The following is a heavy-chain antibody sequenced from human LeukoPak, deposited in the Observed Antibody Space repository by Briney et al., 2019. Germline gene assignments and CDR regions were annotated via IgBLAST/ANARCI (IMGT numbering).Heavy chain of an antibody. Sequence: GESLKFSCKGSGYSFTSYWIGWVRQMPGKGLEWMGIIYPGDSDTRYSPSFKGQVTISADKSISTAYLQWTSLKGSDTGMYYCARHAGYSSGWYREADYWGQGTLVTVSS. J-gene: IGHJ4*02. D-gene: IGHD6-19*01. CDR1: GYSFTSYW. CDR2: IYPGDSDT. CDR3: ARHAGYSSGWYREADY. V-gene: IGHV5-51*01.